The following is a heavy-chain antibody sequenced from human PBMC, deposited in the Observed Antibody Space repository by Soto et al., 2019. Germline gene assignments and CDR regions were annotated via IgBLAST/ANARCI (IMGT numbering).Heavy chain of an antibody. Sequence: QLQLQESGPGLVKPSETLSLTCTVSGGSISSSSYYWGWIRQPPGKGLEWIGSIYYSGSTYYNPSLKSRVTISVDTSKTQFSLKLSSVTAADTAVYYCARLELDDCSSTSCFFDYFDYWGQGTLVTVSS. D-gene: IGHD2-2*01. CDR2: IYYSGST. CDR1: GGSISSSSYY. J-gene: IGHJ4*02. V-gene: IGHV4-39*01. CDR3: ARLELDDCSSTSCFFDYFDY.